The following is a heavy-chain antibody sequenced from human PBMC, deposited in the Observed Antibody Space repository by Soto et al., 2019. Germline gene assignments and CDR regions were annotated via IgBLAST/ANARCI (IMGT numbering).Heavy chain of an antibody. CDR1: GGTFSSYA. CDR3: ARGLVTPPHYYYYYGMDV. V-gene: IGHV1-69*13. CDR2: IIPIFGTA. Sequence: SVKVSCKASGGTFSSYAISWVRQAPGQGLEWMGGIIPIFGTANYAQKFQGRVTITADESTSTAYMELSSLRSEDTAVYYCARGLVTPPHYYYYYGMDVWGQGTTVTVSS. D-gene: IGHD2-21*02. J-gene: IGHJ6*02.